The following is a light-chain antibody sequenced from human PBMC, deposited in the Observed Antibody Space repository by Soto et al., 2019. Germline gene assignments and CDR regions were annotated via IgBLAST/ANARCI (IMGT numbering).Light chain of an antibody. CDR2: AAS. CDR3: LQHNSYPRA. V-gene: IGKV1-17*01. Sequence: DIQMTQSPSSLSASVGDRVTITCRASQGIGNDLGWYQQQPGKAPKRLIYAASSLQTGVPSRFSGSGSGTEFTLTISSLQPEDFATYYCLQHNSYPRAFGQGTKVEIK. J-gene: IGKJ1*01. CDR1: QGIGND.